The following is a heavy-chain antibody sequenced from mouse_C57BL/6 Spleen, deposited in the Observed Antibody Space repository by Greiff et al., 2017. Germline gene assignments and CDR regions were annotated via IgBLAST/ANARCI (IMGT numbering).Heavy chain of an antibody. CDR1: GYAFSSSW. CDR2: IYPGDGDT. D-gene: IGHD2-1*01. J-gene: IGHJ4*01. Sequence: QVQLKESGPELVKPGASVKISCKASGYAFSSSWMNWVKQRPGKGLEWIGRIYPGDGDTNYNGKFKGKATLTADKSSSTAYMQLSSLTSEDSAVYFCAIYYGNPHAMDYWGQGTSVTVSS. V-gene: IGHV1-82*01. CDR3: AIYYGNPHAMDY.